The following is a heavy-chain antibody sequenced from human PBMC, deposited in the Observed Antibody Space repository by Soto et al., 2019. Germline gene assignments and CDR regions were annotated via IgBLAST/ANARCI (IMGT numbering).Heavy chain of an antibody. D-gene: IGHD3-3*01. V-gene: IGHV4-34*01. CDR2: INHSGST. CDR1: GWSFSGYY. J-gene: IGHJ4*02. CDR3: ARAYYDFWSGYCFDY. Sequence: PXETLSLTCSVYGWSFSGYYWSWIRQPPGKGLEWIGEINHSGSTNYNPSLKSRVTISVDTSKNQFSLKLSSVTAADTAVYYCARAYYDFWSGYCFDYWGQGNLVTVSS.